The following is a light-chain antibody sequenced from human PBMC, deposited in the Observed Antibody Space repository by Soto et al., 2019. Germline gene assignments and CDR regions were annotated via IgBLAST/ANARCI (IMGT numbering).Light chain of an antibody. V-gene: IGKV1-39*01. CDR1: QSISSY. Sequence: DIQMTQSPSSLSASVGDRVTITCRASQSISSYLNWYQQKPGKAPKLLIYAASSLQSVVPSRFSGSGSVTDFTLTISSLQPEDFATYYCQQSYSNLWTFGQGTKVEIK. CDR2: AAS. CDR3: QQSYSNLWT. J-gene: IGKJ1*01.